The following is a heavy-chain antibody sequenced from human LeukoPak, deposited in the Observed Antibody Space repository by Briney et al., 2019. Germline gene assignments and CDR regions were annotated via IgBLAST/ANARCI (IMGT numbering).Heavy chain of an antibody. CDR1: GITFSSYA. J-gene: IGHJ4*02. D-gene: IGHD4-17*01. Sequence: GGSLRLSCAASGITFSSYAMYWVRQAPGKGLDWVSSISGSGGSTYYADSVKGRFTISSDNSKNTLYLQMSSLRADDTAVYYCAKSSNYGDNPYYFDSWGQGTLVTVSS. CDR2: ISGSGGST. CDR3: AKSSNYGDNPYYFDS. V-gene: IGHV3-23*01.